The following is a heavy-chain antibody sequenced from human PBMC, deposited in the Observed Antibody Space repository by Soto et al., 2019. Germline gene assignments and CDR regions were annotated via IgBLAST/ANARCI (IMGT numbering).Heavy chain of an antibody. Sequence: QVQLVESGGGVVQPGKSLRLSCVASGSPFSSYGMHWVRQAPGKGLEWVALISYDGNNKYYGDSVKGRFTIFRDNSKNTLFLQMNSLRAEDTAVYFCAKDIEEVVYYYGMDVWGHGTTVTVSS. D-gene: IGHD1-26*01. CDR3: AKDIEEVVYYYGMDV. CDR2: ISYDGNNK. V-gene: IGHV3-30*18. J-gene: IGHJ6*02. CDR1: GSPFSSYG.